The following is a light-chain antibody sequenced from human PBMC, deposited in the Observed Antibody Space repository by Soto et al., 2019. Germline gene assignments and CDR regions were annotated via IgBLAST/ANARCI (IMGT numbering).Light chain of an antibody. V-gene: IGKV1-5*01. J-gene: IGKJ1*01. Sequence: DIQMTQSPSTLSAFVGDSVTITCRASQSFSTWLAWYQQKPGKAPKLLIYDASSLESGVPSRFSGSGSGTEFTLTISSLQPDDFATYYCQQYNSYSPWTFGQGTKVDIK. CDR3: QQYNSYSPWT. CDR2: DAS. CDR1: QSFSTW.